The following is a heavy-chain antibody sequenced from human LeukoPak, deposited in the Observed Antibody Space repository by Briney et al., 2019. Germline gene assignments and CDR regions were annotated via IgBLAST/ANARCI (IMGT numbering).Heavy chain of an antibody. J-gene: IGHJ4*02. CDR3: ARKGGGSWYFDY. Sequence: SETLSHTCAVSGYSITSDYYWGWIRQPPGKGLEWIGSIYHSGSTYYNPSLKSRVAMSIDTSKNQFSLKLNSVTAADTAVYYCARKGGGSWYFDYWGQGTLVTVSS. CDR1: GYSITSDYY. CDR2: IYHSGST. V-gene: IGHV4-38-2*01. D-gene: IGHD6-13*01.